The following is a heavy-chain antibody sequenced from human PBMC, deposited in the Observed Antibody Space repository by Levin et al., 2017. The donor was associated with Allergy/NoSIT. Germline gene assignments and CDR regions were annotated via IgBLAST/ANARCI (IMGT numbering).Heavy chain of an antibody. CDR2: IWYDGSNK. CDR1: GFTFSSYG. V-gene: IGHV3-33*01. D-gene: IGHD3-22*01. Sequence: GESLKISCAASGFTFSSYGMHWVRQAPGKGLEWVAVIWYDGSNKYYADSVKGRFTISRDNSKNTLYLQMNSLRAEDTAVYYCARETDSSGYSYFDYWGQGTLVTVSS. CDR3: ARETDSSGYSYFDY. J-gene: IGHJ4*02.